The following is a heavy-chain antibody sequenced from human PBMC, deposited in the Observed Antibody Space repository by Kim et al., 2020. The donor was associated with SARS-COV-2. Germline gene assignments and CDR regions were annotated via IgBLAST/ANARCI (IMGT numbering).Heavy chain of an antibody. CDR1: GYTFTGYY. Sequence: ASVKVSCKASGYTFTGYYMHWVRQAPGQGLEWMGWINPNSGGTNYAQKFQGRVTMTRDTSISTAYMELSRLRSDDTAVYYCARAPGIAAAGTWGWFDPWGQGTLVTVSS. J-gene: IGHJ5*02. CDR2: INPNSGGT. V-gene: IGHV1-2*02. D-gene: IGHD6-13*01. CDR3: ARAPGIAAAGTWGWFDP.